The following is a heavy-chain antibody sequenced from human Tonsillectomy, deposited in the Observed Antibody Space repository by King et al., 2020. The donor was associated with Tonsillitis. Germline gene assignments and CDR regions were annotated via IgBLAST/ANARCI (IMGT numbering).Heavy chain of an antibody. J-gene: IGHJ4*02. CDR2: IYSGGTI. CDR3: ARDLMGVIGEMGY. CDR1: GFTVRSDY. Sequence: VQLVESGGGLVQPGGSLRLSCAASGFTVRSDYLSWVRQAPGKGLEWVSVIYSGGTIYYADSVKGRFSNSRDKSKNMLYLQMNILRADDTALYYCARDLMGVIGEMGYWGQGTLVTVSS. D-gene: IGHD3-10*01. V-gene: IGHV3-66*01.